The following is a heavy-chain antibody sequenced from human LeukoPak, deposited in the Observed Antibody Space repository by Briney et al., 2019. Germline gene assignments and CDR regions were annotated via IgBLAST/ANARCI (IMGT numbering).Heavy chain of an antibody. D-gene: IGHD4-23*01. CDR3: AKDRDDRWYFDY. V-gene: IGHV3-23*01. J-gene: IGHJ4*02. Sequence: PGGSLRLSCAASGSTFSSYAMHWVRQAPGKGLEWVSAISGSGGSTYYADSVKGRFTISRDNSKNTLYLQMNSLRAEDTAVYYCAKDRDDRWYFDYWGQGTLVTVSS. CDR2: ISGSGGST. CDR1: GSTFSSYA.